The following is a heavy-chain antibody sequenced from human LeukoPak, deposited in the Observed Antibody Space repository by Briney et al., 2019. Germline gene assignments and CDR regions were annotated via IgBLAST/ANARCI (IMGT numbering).Heavy chain of an antibody. V-gene: IGHV1-69*05. CDR2: IIPIFGTA. Sequence: SVKVSCKASGGTFSSYAISWVRQAPGQGLEWMGGIIPIFGTANYAQKFQGRVTITTDESTSTAYMELSSLRSEDTAVYYCARDPVVVATIGVGSYFDLWGRGTLVTVSS. CDR3: ARDPVVVATIGVGSYFDL. CDR1: GGTFSSYA. D-gene: IGHD5-12*01. J-gene: IGHJ2*01.